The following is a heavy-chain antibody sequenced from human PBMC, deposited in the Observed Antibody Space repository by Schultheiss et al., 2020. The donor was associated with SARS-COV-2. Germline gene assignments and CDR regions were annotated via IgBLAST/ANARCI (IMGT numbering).Heavy chain of an antibody. V-gene: IGHV6-1*01. CDR3: VTNDYNYHQFDY. J-gene: IGHJ4*02. CDR1: GDSVSSNSAA. CDR2: TYYRSKWYN. D-gene: IGHD5-24*01. Sequence: SQTLSLTCAISGDSVSSNSAAWNWIRQSPSRGLEWLGRTYYRSKWYNDYAVSVKSRITINPDTSKNQFSLKLNSVTAADTAVYYCVTNDYNYHQFDYWGQGTLVTVSS.